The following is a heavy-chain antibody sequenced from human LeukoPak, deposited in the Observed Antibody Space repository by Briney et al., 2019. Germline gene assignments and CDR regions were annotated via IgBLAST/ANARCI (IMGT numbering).Heavy chain of an antibody. CDR3: ASEDRGSYFDY. J-gene: IGHJ4*02. D-gene: IGHD3-10*01. V-gene: IGHV1-18*01. Sequence: ASVKVSCKASGYTFTNYGISWVRQAPGQGLEWMGWISAYTGNTSYAQNLQGRVTMTTDTSTSTAYMEMRSLKSDDTAVYYCASEDRGSYFDYWGQGTLVTVSS. CDR1: GYTFTNYG. CDR2: ISAYTGNT.